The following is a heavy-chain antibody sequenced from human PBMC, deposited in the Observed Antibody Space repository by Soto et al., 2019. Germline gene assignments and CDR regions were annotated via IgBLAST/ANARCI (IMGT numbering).Heavy chain of an antibody. Sequence: SETLSLTCAVYGGSVNGYYWNWIRQPPGKGLEWIGEINHTGGTHYNPSLKSRVTMSVDTSKNQFSLRLSSVTAADTAIYYCARTRSAWSDFHYYSLDVWGQGTTVTVSS. D-gene: IGHD1-26*01. J-gene: IGHJ6*02. CDR3: ARTRSAWSDFHYYSLDV. CDR1: GGSVNGYY. CDR2: INHTGGT. V-gene: IGHV4-34*01.